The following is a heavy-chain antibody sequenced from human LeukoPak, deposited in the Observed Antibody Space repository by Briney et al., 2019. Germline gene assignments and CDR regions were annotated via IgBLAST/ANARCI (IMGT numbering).Heavy chain of an antibody. Sequence: GESLKISCXGSGYSFTSYWIGWVRQMPGKGLEWMGIIYPGDSDTRYSPSFQGLVTISADKSISTAYLQWSSLKASDTAMYYCASGLYYYDSSGYYYDLPWGQGTLVTVSS. J-gene: IGHJ5*02. CDR1: GYSFTSYW. CDR3: ASGLYYYDSSGYYYDLP. D-gene: IGHD3-22*01. CDR2: IYPGDSDT. V-gene: IGHV5-51*01.